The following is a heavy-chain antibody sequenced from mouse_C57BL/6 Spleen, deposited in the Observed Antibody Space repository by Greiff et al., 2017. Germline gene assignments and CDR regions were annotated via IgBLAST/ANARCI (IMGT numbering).Heavy chain of an antibody. CDR2: IDPENGDT. Sequence: VQLQQSGAELVRPGASVKLSCTASGFNIKDDYMHWVKQRPEQGLEWIGWIDPENGDTEYASKFQGKATITADTSSNTAYLQLSSLTSEDTAVYYCTGWGYYYAMDYWGQGTSVTVSS. V-gene: IGHV14-4*01. J-gene: IGHJ4*01. CDR3: TGWGYYYAMDY. CDR1: GFNIKDDY.